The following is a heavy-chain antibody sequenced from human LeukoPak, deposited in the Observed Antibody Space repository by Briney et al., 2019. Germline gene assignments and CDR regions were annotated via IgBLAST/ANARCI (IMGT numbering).Heavy chain of an antibody. CDR1: GYSFTGYD. J-gene: IGHJ4*02. CDR3: ARGNPVYCSGGSCYLFPPFDY. D-gene: IGHD2-15*01. Sequence: ASVKVSCKASGYSFTGYDINWVRQATGQGLEWMGWMNPNSGNTGYTQKFQGRVTMTRDMSISTAYMELNSLRAEDTAVYYCARGNPVYCSGGSCYLFPPFDYWGQGTLVTVSS. V-gene: IGHV1-8*01. CDR2: MNPNSGNT.